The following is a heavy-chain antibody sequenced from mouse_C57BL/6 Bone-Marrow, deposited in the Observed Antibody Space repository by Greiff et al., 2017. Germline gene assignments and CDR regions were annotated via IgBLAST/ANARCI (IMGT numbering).Heavy chain of an antibody. CDR2: ISDGGSYT. V-gene: IGHV5-4*01. J-gene: IGHJ3*01. CDR3: ARDTAQATRFAY. D-gene: IGHD3-2*02. CDR1: GFTFSSYA. Sequence: EVKVVESGGGLVKPGGSLKLSCAASGFTFSSYAMSWVRQTPEKRLEWVATISDGGSYTYYPDNVKGRFTISRDNAKNNLYLQMSHLQSEDTAMYYCARDTAQATRFAYWGQGTLVTVSA.